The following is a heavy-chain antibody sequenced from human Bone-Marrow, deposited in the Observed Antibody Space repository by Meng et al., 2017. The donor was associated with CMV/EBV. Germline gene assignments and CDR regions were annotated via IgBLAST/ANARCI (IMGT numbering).Heavy chain of an antibody. CDR2: INHSGST. CDR3: ARGSGDGYNLGWFDP. J-gene: IGHJ5*02. CDR1: GGSFSGYY. D-gene: IGHD5-24*01. V-gene: IGHV4-34*01. Sequence: VQRQQWAAGVLKPSETRSLTCAVYGGSFSGYYWSWIRQPPGKGLEWIGEINHSGSTNYNPSLKSRVTISVDTSKNQFSLKLSSVTAADTAVYYCARGSGDGYNLGWFDPWGQGTLVTVSS.